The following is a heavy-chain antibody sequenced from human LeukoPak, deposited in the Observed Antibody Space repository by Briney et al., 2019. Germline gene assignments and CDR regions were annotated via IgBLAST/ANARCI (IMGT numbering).Heavy chain of an antibody. CDR1: GYALTELS. J-gene: IGHJ4*02. CDR3: ANLPLNGYQNDY. D-gene: IGHD6-13*01. V-gene: IGHV1-24*01. Sequence: ASVKVSCKVSGYALTELSMHWVRQAPGKGLEWMGGFDPEDGETIYAQKFQGRVTMTEDTSTDTAYMELSSLRSEDTAVYYCANLPLNGYQNDYWGQGTLVTVSS. CDR2: FDPEDGET.